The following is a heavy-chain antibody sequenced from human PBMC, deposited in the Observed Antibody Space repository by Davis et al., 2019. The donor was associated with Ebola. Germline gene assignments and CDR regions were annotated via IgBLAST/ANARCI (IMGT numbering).Heavy chain of an antibody. Sequence: AASVKVSCKASGYTFNGYYMHWVRQAPGQGLEWMGRINPNSGGTKYAQKFQGKVTMTRDTSISTAYMELSRLRSDDTAVYYCARWFRGSGGFDYWGQGTLVTVSS. V-gene: IGHV1-2*06. J-gene: IGHJ4*02. D-gene: IGHD3-10*01. CDR1: GYTFNGYY. CDR2: INPNSGGT. CDR3: ARWFRGSGGFDY.